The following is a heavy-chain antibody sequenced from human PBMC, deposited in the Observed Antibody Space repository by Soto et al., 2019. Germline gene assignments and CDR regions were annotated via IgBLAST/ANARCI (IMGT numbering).Heavy chain of an antibody. D-gene: IGHD3-10*01. V-gene: IGHV1-3*01. CDR2: INAGNGNT. Sequence: ASVKVSCKASGYTFTSYAMHWVRQAPGQRLEWMGWINAGNGNTKYSQKFQGRVTITRDTSASTAYMELSSLRSEDTAVYYCARDGSGSYYILVYWGQGTLVTVSS. CDR1: GYTFTSYA. J-gene: IGHJ4*02. CDR3: ARDGSGSYYILVY.